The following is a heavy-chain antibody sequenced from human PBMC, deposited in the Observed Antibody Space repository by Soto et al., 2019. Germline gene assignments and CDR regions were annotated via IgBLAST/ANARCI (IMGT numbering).Heavy chain of an antibody. CDR1: GFTFSSYG. D-gene: IGHD2-15*01. V-gene: IGHV3-33*01. CDR2: IWYDGSNK. CDR3: VRGGYCSGGSCYSRGNDY. J-gene: IGHJ4*02. Sequence: QVQLVESGGGVVQPGRSLRLSCAASGFTFSSYGMHWVRQAPGKGLEWVAVIWYDGSNKYYADYVKGRFTISRDNSKNTLYLQMNSLRAEDTAVYYCVRGGYCSGGSCYSRGNDYWGQGTLVTVSS.